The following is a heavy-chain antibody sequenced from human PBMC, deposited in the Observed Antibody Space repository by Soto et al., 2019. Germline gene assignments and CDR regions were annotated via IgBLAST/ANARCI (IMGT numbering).Heavy chain of an antibody. CDR3: ARGVGAVTKIFDY. D-gene: IGHD4-4*01. J-gene: IGHJ4*02. CDR1: GGTFSSYT. Sequence: SVKVSCKASGGTFSSYTISWVRQAPGQGLEWMGRIIPILGIANYAQKFQGRVTITADKSTSTAYMELSSLRSEDTAVYYCARGVGAVTKIFDYWGQGTLVTVSS. CDR2: IIPILGIA. V-gene: IGHV1-69*02.